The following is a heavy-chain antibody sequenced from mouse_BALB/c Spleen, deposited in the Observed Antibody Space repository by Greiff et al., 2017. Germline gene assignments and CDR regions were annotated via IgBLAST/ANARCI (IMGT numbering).Heavy chain of an antibody. D-gene: IGHD2-3*01. Sequence: EVKLVESGGGLVQPGGSRKLSCAASGFTFSDYYMYWVRQTPEKRLEWVATISDGGSYTYYPDSVKGRFTISRDNAKNNLYLQMSSLKSEDTAMYYCARAFDGYWDYWGQGTTLTVSS. J-gene: IGHJ2*01. V-gene: IGHV5-4*02. CDR3: ARAFDGYWDY. CDR1: GFTFSDYY. CDR2: ISDGGSYT.